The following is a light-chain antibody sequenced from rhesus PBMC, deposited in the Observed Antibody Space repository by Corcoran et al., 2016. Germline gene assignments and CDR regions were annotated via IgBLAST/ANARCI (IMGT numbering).Light chain of an antibody. CDR1: QSLLDSEDGNTY. Sequence: DIVMTQTPLSLPVTPGEPASISCRSSQSLLDSEDGNTYLDWYLQNPGQSPHLLIYEVSNRASGVQERFSGSGSETDFTLKISRVEAEDVGVYYCMQALEFPFTFGPGTKLDIK. CDR3: MQALEFPFT. CDR2: EVS. J-gene: IGKJ3*01. V-gene: IGKV2-104*02.